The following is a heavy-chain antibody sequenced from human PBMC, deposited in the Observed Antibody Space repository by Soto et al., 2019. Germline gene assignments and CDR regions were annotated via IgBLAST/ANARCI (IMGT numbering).Heavy chain of an antibody. D-gene: IGHD6-13*01. CDR2: INPNSGGT. CDR3: ARDTRIAEAGTVNYGMDV. Sequence: ASVKVSCKASGYTFTGYYMHWVRQAPGQGLEWMGWINPNSGGTNYAQKFQGWVTMTRDTSISTAYMELSRLRSDDTAVYYCARDTRIAEAGTVNYGMDVWGQGTTVTVSS. V-gene: IGHV1-2*04. CDR1: GYTFTGYY. J-gene: IGHJ6*02.